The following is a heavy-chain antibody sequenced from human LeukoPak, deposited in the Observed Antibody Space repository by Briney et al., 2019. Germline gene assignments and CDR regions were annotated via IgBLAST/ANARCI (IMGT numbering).Heavy chain of an antibody. V-gene: IGHV3-21*04. Sequence: GGSLRLSCAASGFTFSSYNINWVRQAPGKGLEWVSSISSSSSYIYYADSVKGRFTISRDNAKNSLYLQMNSLRAEDTAVYYCVRKASYYDSSEDGYFDLWGRGTLVTVSS. CDR3: VRKASYYDSSEDGYFDL. CDR2: ISSSSSYI. CDR1: GFTFSSYN. J-gene: IGHJ2*01. D-gene: IGHD3-22*01.